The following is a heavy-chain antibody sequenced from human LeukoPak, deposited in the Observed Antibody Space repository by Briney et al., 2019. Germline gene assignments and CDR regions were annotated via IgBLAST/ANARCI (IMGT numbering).Heavy chain of an antibody. D-gene: IGHD3-10*01. CDR1: GFTLSSYW. CDR3: ARDWVAGVPFDAFDI. Sequence: GGSLRLSCAAPGFTLSSYWMSWVRQAPGKGLEWVANIKEDGSEKYYVVSVKGRFTISRDNAQNSVYLHMNSLTAEDTALYYCARDWVAGVPFDAFDIWGQGTMVSVSS. V-gene: IGHV3-7*03. CDR2: IKEDGSEK. J-gene: IGHJ3*02.